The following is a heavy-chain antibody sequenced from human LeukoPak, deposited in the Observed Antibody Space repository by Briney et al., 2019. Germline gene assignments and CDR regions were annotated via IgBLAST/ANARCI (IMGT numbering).Heavy chain of an antibody. CDR1: GFTFSSYG. Sequence: GGSLRLSCAASGFTFSSYGMSWVRQAPGKGLEWFSAISGSGGSTYYAGSVKGRFTISRDNSKNTLYLQMNSLRAEDTAVYYCAKDHGRDYYGSGRYDYWGQGTLVTVSS. CDR3: AKDHGRDYYGSGRYDY. CDR2: ISGSGGST. D-gene: IGHD3-10*01. J-gene: IGHJ4*02. V-gene: IGHV3-23*01.